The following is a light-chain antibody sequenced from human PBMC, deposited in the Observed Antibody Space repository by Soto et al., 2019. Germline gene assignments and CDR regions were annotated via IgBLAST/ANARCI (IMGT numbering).Light chain of an antibody. CDR1: QSVLYSSNNKNY. V-gene: IGKV4-1*01. CDR3: QQYYSTPRT. J-gene: IGKJ2*01. Sequence: DIVMTQSPDSLAVSLGERATINCKSSQSVLYSSNNKNYLAWYQQKPGQPPKLLIYWASTRESGVPDRFSGSGSGTDFTLTISSLQAEDVAVYDCQQYYSTPRTFGQGTKLEIQ. CDR2: WAS.